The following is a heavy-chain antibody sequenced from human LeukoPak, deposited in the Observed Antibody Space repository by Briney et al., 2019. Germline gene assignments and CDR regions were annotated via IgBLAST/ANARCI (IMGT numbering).Heavy chain of an antibody. D-gene: IGHD6-13*01. J-gene: IGHJ4*02. CDR2: ISGSGGST. CDR3: AKDPAYSSSWASYYFDY. CDR1: GFTFSSYA. V-gene: IGHV3-23*01. Sequence: GGSLRLSCAASGFTFSSYAMSWVRQAPGKGLEWVSAISGSGGSTYYADSVKGRFTISRDNSKNTLYLQMNSLRAEDTAVYYCAKDPAYSSSWASYYFDYWGQGTPVTVSS.